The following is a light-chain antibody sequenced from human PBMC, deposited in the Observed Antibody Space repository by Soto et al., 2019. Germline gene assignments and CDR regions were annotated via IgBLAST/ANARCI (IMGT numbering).Light chain of an antibody. V-gene: IGKV3-15*01. CDR3: QPYNDWPPIT. CDR2: GAS. J-gene: IGKJ5*01. CDR1: QSVAGN. Sequence: EIVMTQSPATLSVSPGERATLSCRASQSVAGNFAWYQQKPGQAPRLLIYGASTRATGIPARFSGSGSGTEFTLTISSLQSEDFAVYYCQPYNDWPPITFGQGTRLEIK.